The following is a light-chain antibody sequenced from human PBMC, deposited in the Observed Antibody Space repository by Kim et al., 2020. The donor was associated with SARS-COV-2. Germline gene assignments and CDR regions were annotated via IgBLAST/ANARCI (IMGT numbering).Light chain of an antibody. V-gene: IGLV7-46*01. J-gene: IGLJ3*02. Sequence: PGGTVTLTCGSSTGAVTSGHYAHWLQQKPGQAPTTLISDTSKTHSWTPVRFSGSLLGGKAALTLSGAQPEDEADYYCLLSYSGARVFGGGTQLTVL. CDR2: DTS. CDR3: LLSYSGARV. CDR1: TGAVTSGHY.